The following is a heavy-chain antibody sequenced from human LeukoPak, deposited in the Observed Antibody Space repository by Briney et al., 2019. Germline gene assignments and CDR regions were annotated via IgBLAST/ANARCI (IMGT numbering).Heavy chain of an antibody. D-gene: IGHD5-12*01. CDR2: IYGDGEK. V-gene: IGHV2-5*02. J-gene: IGHJ5*02. CDR3: ARIAYYSGWNGFDP. Sequence: AGPTLVNATQTAAFTFDISGFALGTSGMGVGWIRQPPGKGLEWIALIYGDGEKRYSSSLKTRLTITYQTSKDQVVLPMNDKSEVRTPAEFCARIAYYSGWNGFDPWGQGTLVSVSS. CDR1: GFALGTSGMG.